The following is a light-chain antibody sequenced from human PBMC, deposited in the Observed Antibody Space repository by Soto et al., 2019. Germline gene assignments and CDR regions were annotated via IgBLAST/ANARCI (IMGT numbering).Light chain of an antibody. Sequence: QSVLTQPGSLSGSPGQSITISCTGTSSDVGGYNYVSWYQQHPGKAPKLMIYDVSNRPSGVSNRFSGSKSGNTASLTISGLQAEDEADYYCSSYTSSSTLDVFGTGTRSPS. V-gene: IGLV2-14*01. CDR2: DVS. CDR1: SSDVGGYNY. CDR3: SSYTSSSTLDV. J-gene: IGLJ1*01.